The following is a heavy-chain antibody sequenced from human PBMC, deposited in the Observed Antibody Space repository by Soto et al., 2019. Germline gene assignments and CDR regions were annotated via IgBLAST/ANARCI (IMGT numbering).Heavy chain of an antibody. V-gene: IGHV4-34*01. CDR2: INHSGST. CDR1: GGSFSGYS. D-gene: IGHD2-8*02. Sequence: QVQLQQWGAGLLKPSETLSLTCAVYGGSFSGYSWTWIRQPPGTGLEWIGEINHSGSTNYNPSLKSRITISVDTSKYQFSLKLTSVTAADTAVYYCARDRITGLFDYWGQGTLVTVSS. CDR3: ARDRITGLFDY. J-gene: IGHJ4*02.